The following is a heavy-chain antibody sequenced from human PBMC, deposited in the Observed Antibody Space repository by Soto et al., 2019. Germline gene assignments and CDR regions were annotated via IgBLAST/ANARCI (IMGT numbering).Heavy chain of an antibody. Sequence: EVQLVETGGGLIQPGGSLRLSCAASGFTVSSNYMSWVRQAPGKGLEWVSVIYSGGSTYYAVSVKGRFTISRHNSKNTLYLQMKSVRAEDTGVYYCAETRGIGWFDPRGQGTMVTVSS. V-gene: IGHV3-53*02. CDR3: AETRGIGWFDP. D-gene: IGHD2-2*01. CDR2: IYSGGST. CDR1: GFTVSSNY. J-gene: IGHJ5*02.